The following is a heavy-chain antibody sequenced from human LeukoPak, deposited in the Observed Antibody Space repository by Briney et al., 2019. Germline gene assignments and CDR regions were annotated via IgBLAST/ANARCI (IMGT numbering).Heavy chain of an antibody. CDR3: ARGGVELSFNWFDP. Sequence: SVKVSCKASGGTFSSYAISWVRQAPGQGLEWMGGIIPIFGTANYAQKFQGRVTITADESTSTAYMELSSLRSEDTAEYYCARGGVELSFNWFDPWGQGTLVTVSS. CDR1: GGTFSSYA. J-gene: IGHJ5*02. CDR2: IIPIFGTA. V-gene: IGHV1-69*13. D-gene: IGHD3-16*02.